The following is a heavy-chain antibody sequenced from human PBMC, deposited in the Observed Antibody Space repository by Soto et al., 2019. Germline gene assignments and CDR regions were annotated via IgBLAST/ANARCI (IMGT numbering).Heavy chain of an antibody. J-gene: IGHJ4*02. Sequence: QVHLVESGGGVVQPGRSLRLSCAASGFTFSTYGMHWVRQAPGKGLEWVAVISYDGSNKFYADSVKGRFTISRDNSENXXYLQMNSLRAEDTAVYYCAKVTAGFQNTAMVQHDYWGQGTLVTVSS. CDR1: GFTFSTYG. CDR2: ISYDGSNK. CDR3: AKVTAGFQNTAMVQHDY. D-gene: IGHD5-18*01. V-gene: IGHV3-30*18.